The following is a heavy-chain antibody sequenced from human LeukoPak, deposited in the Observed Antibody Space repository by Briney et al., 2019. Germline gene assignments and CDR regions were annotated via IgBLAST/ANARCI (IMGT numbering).Heavy chain of an antibody. Sequence: KPSETPSLTCPVSGDSISPYYWGWIRQPARKGLGWIGRIYASGSTNYNPSHNPSLESRVTMSVDTSNNQFSLNLSSVTAADTAVYYCARDSGYDLTWGQGTLVTVSS. J-gene: IGHJ5*02. V-gene: IGHV4-4*07. CDR1: GDSISPYY. D-gene: IGHD5-12*01. CDR2: IYASGST. CDR3: ARDSGYDLT.